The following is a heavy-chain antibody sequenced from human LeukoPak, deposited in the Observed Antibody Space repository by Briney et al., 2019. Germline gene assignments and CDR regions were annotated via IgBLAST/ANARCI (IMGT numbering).Heavy chain of an antibody. D-gene: IGHD2-21*02. CDR1: GFTFSMYN. CDR2: INPSGGT. J-gene: IGHJ4*02. V-gene: IGHV1-46*01. Sequence: ASVKVSCKASGFTFSMYNMHWVRQAPGQGLEWMGIINPSGGTSYAQKLQGRITMTRDTSTSTLYMELSSLRSEDTAVYYCARESLAYCGGDCHDYWGQGTLVTVSS. CDR3: ARESLAYCGGDCHDY.